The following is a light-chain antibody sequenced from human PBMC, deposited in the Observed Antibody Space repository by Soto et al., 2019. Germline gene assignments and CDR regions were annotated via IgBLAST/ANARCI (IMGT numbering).Light chain of an antibody. CDR3: QQYNNWPLT. Sequence: EIVMTQSPATLSVSPGERATLSCRASQSVSSNLAWYPQKPGQAPRLLIYGAFTMAPGIPARFSGSGSGTEVTLTISSLQSEYFAVYYCQQYNNWPLTFGGGTKVEIK. CDR2: GAF. V-gene: IGKV3-15*01. CDR1: QSVSSN. J-gene: IGKJ4*01.